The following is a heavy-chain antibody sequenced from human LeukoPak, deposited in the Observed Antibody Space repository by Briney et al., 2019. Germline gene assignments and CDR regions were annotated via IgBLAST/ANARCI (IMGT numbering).Heavy chain of an antibody. CDR3: ARSGYCSGGICYSGLFDY. CDR1: GGSISSYY. J-gene: IGHJ4*02. CDR2: FYYRGSS. D-gene: IGHD2-15*01. Sequence: SETLSLTCTVSGGSISSYYWSWIRQSPGKGVEWIGYFYYRGSSTYNPSLKSRVTISGDTSKNEFSLRLSSVTAADTAVYYCARSGYCSGGICYSGLFDYWGPETLVTVSS. V-gene: IGHV4-59*01.